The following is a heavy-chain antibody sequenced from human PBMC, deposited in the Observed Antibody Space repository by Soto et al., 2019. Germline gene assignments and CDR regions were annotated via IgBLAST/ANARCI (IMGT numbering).Heavy chain of an antibody. D-gene: IGHD3-3*01. J-gene: IGHJ6*02. CDR3: ARDISGLRFLEWLFSYYYYGMDV. CDR2: IKQDGSEK. CDR1: GFTFSSYW. Sequence: GGSLRLSCAASGFTFSSYWMSWVRQAPGKGLEWVANIKQDGSEKYYVDSVKGRFTISRDNAKNSLYLQMNSLRAEDTAVYYCARDISGLRFLEWLFSYYYYGMDVWGQGTTVTVSS. V-gene: IGHV3-7*05.